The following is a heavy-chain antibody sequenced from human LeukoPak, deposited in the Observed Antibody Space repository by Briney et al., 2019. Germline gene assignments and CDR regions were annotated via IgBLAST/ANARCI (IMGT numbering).Heavy chain of an antibody. J-gene: IGHJ4*02. CDR1: GGAISSGSYY. CDR3: ARDNGYGLDY. CDR2: IYTSGST. D-gene: IGHD3-10*01. Sequence: SQTLSLTCTVSGGAISSGSYYWSWIRQPAGKGLEWIGRIYTSGSTNYNPSLKSRVTISVDTSKNQFSLKLSSVTAADTAVYYCARDNGYGLDYWGQGTLVTVSS. V-gene: IGHV4-61*02.